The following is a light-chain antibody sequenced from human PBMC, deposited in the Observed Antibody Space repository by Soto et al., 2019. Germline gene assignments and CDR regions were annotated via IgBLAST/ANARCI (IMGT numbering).Light chain of an antibody. CDR1: QSVSSN. Sequence: EIVMTQSPATLSVSPGERATLSCRASQSVSSNLAWYQHKPGQAPRLLIYGASTRATGMPARFSGSGSGTEFTLTISSLQSEDFAVYYCQQYNNWPLTFGGGTKVETK. CDR3: QQYNNWPLT. J-gene: IGKJ4*01. V-gene: IGKV3-15*01. CDR2: GAS.